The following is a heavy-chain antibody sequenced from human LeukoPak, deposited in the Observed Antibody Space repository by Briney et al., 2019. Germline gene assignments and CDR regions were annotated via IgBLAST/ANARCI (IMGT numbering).Heavy chain of an antibody. CDR1: GYTFTGYY. CDR2: INPNSGGT. D-gene: IGHD2-2*01. Sequence: ASVKVSCKASGYTFTGYYMHWVRQAPGQGLEWMGWINPNSGGTNYAQKFQGRVTMTRDMSISTAYMELSRLRSDDTAVYYCARGLKVVPAAIYYWGQGTLVTVSS. J-gene: IGHJ4*02. CDR3: ARGLKVVPAAIYY. V-gene: IGHV1-2*02.